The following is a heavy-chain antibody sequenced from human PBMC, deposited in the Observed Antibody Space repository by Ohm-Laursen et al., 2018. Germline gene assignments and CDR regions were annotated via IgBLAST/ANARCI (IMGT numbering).Heavy chain of an antibody. CDR2: IHNSGST. J-gene: IGHJ4*02. V-gene: IGHV4-4*07. CDR3: ARRANSAFPYYLDY. D-gene: IGHD1-26*01. Sequence: TLSLTCTVSGGSISSYYWTWIRQPAGKGLEWIGRIHNSGSTNYNPSLKSRVTIATDTSKNQLSLKLSSVTAADTAVYYCARRANSAFPYYLDYWGQGTLVTVSS. CDR1: GGSISSYY.